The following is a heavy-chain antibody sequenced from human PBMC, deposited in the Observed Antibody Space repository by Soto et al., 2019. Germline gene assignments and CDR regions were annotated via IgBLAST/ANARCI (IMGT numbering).Heavy chain of an antibody. CDR1: GFTFSNYE. Sequence: PGGSLRLSFAASGFTFSNYEMSWVRQSPGEGLEWLSYISGGGSTTQHADPVKGRFTVSRDNAKNSLYLQMNSLRAEDTAVYYCAREARTYTGSIRHLDYWGPGTLVTVSS. D-gene: IGHD1-26*01. J-gene: IGHJ4*02. CDR3: AREARTYTGSIRHLDY. CDR2: ISGGGSTT. V-gene: IGHV3-48*03.